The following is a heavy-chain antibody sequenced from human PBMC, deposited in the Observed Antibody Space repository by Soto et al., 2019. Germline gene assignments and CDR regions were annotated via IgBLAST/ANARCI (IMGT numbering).Heavy chain of an antibody. CDR3: ARGISHAGYAMDV. J-gene: IGHJ6*02. Sequence: QVQLVESGGGVVHPGGSSRLSCAASGFTFSSYGIHWVRQAPGKGLEWVAVIWYDGSNKYYADSVQGRFTISRDNSKNTVYLQMTTVRAEDTAVYYCARGISHAGYAMDVWGQGTTVTVAS. D-gene: IGHD6-13*01. CDR1: GFTFSSYG. V-gene: IGHV3-33*01. CDR2: IWYDGSNK.